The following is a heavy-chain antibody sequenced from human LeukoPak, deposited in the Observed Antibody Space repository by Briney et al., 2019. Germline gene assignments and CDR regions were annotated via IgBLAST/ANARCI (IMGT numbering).Heavy chain of an antibody. D-gene: IGHD4-17*01. Sequence: PSQTLSLTCTVSGGSISSGSYYWSWIRQPAGKGLEWIGRIYTSGSTNYNPSLKSRVTISVDTSKNQFSLKLSSVTAADTAVYYCARGRTTVTLDYWGQGTLDTVSS. J-gene: IGHJ4*02. V-gene: IGHV4-61*02. CDR3: ARGRTTVTLDY. CDR1: GGSISSGSYY. CDR2: IYTSGST.